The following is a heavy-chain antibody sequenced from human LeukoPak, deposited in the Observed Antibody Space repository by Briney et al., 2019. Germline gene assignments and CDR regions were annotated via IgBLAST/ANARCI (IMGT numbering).Heavy chain of an antibody. V-gene: IGHV4-59*08. CDR3: ARHPHPHTTDGSYYYYYGMDV. CDR1: GASISSFY. J-gene: IGHJ6*02. D-gene: IGHD3-10*01. CDR2: VFYTGDT. Sequence: KPSETLSLTCAVSGASISSFYWSWIRQPPGKGLEWIGYVFYTGDTNYNPSLKSRVTVSLDTFKSQVSLSLTSVTAADTAVYYCARHPHPHTTDGSYYYYYGMDVWGQGTTVTVSS.